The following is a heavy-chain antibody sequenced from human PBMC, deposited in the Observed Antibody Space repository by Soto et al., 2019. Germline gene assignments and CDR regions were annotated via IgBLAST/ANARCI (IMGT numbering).Heavy chain of an antibody. V-gene: IGHV1-24*01. CDR3: ATELAANTAMVGGMDV. CDR1: GYTLTELS. Sequence: ASVKVSCKVSGYTLTELSMHWVRQAPGKGLEWMGGFDPEDGETIYAQKFQGRVTMTEDTSTDTAYMELSSLRSEDTAVYYCATELAANTAMVGGMDVWGQGTTVTVSS. J-gene: IGHJ6*02. CDR2: FDPEDGET. D-gene: IGHD5-18*01.